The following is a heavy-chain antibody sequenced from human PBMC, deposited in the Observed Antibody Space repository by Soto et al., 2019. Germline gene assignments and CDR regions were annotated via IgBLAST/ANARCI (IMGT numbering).Heavy chain of an antibody. D-gene: IGHD2-2*01. CDR3: ARKYLGAFDI. Sequence: QVPLVQSGAEVKKPGASVKVSCKASGYTFSNYGLSWVRQAPGQGLEWMGRISAYNGNTIYAQKFQGRVTMTTDTSTSTAYMDLRSLKSDDTAVFYCARKYLGAFDIWGQGTLVTVS. J-gene: IGHJ3*02. CDR1: GYTFSNYG. V-gene: IGHV1-18*01. CDR2: ISAYNGNT.